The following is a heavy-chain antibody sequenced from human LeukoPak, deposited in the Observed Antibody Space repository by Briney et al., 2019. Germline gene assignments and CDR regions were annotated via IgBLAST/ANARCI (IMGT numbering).Heavy chain of an antibody. Sequence: SETLSLSCPVSGSPIRGYYWPWIRDPPGKGLECVGYIYYTWSTNYNPSLKSRVTISVDTSHYQFPLQLRSASAADTAVYYCARARNCYDSIGYYYYYLDYWGQGTLVTVSS. V-gene: IGHV4-59*01. CDR2: IYYTWST. CDR3: ARARNCYDSIGYYYYYLDY. CDR1: GSPIRGYY. D-gene: IGHD3-22*01. J-gene: IGHJ4*02.